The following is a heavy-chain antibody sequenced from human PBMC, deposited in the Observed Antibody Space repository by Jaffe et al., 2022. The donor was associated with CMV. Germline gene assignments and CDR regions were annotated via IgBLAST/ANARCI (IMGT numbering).Heavy chain of an antibody. Sequence: QVQLVQSGAEVKKPGASVKVSCKASGYTFTGYYMHWVRQAPGQGLEWMGWINPNSGGTNYAQKFQGRVTMTRDTSISTAYMELSRLRSDDTAVYYCARASGYCSGGSCPGWFDPWGQGTLVTVSS. CDR1: GYTFTGYY. CDR3: ARASGYCSGGSCPGWFDP. CDR2: INPNSGGT. D-gene: IGHD2-15*01. J-gene: IGHJ5*02. V-gene: IGHV1-2*02.